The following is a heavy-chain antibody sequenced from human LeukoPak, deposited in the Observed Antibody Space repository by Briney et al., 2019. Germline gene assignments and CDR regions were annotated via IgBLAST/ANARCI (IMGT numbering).Heavy chain of an antibody. Sequence: SETLSLTCTVSGGSMSNYYWSWIRQPPGKGLEWIGYIYYSGSTNYNPSLKSRVTISVDTSKNQFSLKLSSVTAADTAVYYCARFMVRGGVDYWGQGTLVTVSS. D-gene: IGHD3-10*01. CDR2: IYYSGST. CDR1: GGSMSNYY. CDR3: ARFMVRGGVDY. J-gene: IGHJ4*02. V-gene: IGHV4-59*01.